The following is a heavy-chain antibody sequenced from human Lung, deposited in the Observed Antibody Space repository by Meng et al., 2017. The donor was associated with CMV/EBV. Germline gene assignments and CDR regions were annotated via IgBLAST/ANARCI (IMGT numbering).Heavy chain of an antibody. CDR1: GYTFSTYT. D-gene: IGHD2/OR15-2a*01. CDR2: ISPNTGTP. J-gene: IGHJ5*02. Sequence: QVKLLHSGCEVKNPGASEKVPYKSSGYTFSTYTIKWVRQAHGRGLEWMGWISPNTGTPTYTQGFTGRFVFSLYTSVSTAYLQISSLKAEDTAVDYCARGGNFDPWGQGTLVTVSS. V-gene: IGHV7-4-1*02. CDR3: ARGGNFDP.